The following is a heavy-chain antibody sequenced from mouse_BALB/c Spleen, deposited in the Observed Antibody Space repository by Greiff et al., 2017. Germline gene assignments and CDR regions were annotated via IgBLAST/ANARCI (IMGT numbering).Heavy chain of an antibody. Sequence: EVQVVESGGDLVKPGGSLKLSCAASGFTFSSYGMSWVRQTPDKRLEWVATISSGGSYTYYPDSVKGRFTISRDNAKNTLYLQMSSLKSEDTAMYYCARHISDYGNSLYYFDYWGQGTTLTVSS. CDR2: ISSGGSYT. CDR1: GFTFSSYG. J-gene: IGHJ2*01. V-gene: IGHV5-6*01. CDR3: ARHISDYGNSLYYFDY. D-gene: IGHD2-1*01.